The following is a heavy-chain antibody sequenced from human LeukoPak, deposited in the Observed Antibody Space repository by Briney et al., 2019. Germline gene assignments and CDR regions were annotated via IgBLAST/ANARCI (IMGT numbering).Heavy chain of an antibody. CDR2: IRSKANSYAT. D-gene: IGHD3-9*01. J-gene: IGHJ3*02. CDR1: GFTFSTYW. CDR3: TTVLTPWDAFDI. Sequence: GGSLRLSCAASGFTFSTYWMSWVRQAPGKGLEWVGRIRSKANSYATAYAASVKGRFTISRDDSKNTAYLQMNSLKTEDTAVYYCTTVLTPWDAFDIWGQGTMVTVSS. V-gene: IGHV3-73*01.